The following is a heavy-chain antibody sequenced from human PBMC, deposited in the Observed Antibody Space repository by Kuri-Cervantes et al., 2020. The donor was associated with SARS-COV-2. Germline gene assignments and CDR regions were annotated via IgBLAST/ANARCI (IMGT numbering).Heavy chain of an antibody. CDR2: IYYSGST. V-gene: IGHV4-30-4*01. Sequence: LRLSCTVSGGSISSGDYYWSWIRQPPGKGLEWIGYIYYSGSTYYNPSLESRVTISLEKSKNQFSLKLNSVTAADTAVYYCARDRMLRYFDWSRGGMDVCGRGTTVTVSS. J-gene: IGHJ6*02. D-gene: IGHD3-9*01. CDR1: GGSISSGDYY. CDR3: ARDRMLRYFDWSRGGMDV.